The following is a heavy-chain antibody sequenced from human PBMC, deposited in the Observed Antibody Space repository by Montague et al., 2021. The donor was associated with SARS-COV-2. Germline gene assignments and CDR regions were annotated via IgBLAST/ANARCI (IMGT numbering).Heavy chain of an antibody. V-gene: IGHV4-34*01. J-gene: IGHJ6*03. CDR1: GGFFSGYY. CDR3: ARLRDGVVPSPILGIGPYFTYYCMDV. CDR2: INHGGNT. D-gene: IGHD2-15*01. Sequence: SETLSLTCAVHGGFFSGYYWNWIRQPPGKGLEWIGEINHGGNTNYNPSLKNRLTISVDTSKNQFSLKLTSVAATDTAVYYCARLRDGVVPSPILGIGPYFTYYCMDVWGKGTTVTVSS.